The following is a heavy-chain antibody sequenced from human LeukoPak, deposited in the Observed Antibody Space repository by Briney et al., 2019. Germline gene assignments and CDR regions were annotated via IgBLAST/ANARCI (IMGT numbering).Heavy chain of an antibody. V-gene: IGHV4-34*01. CDR1: GGSFSGYY. J-gene: IGHJ4*02. D-gene: IGHD6-13*01. Sequence: SETLSLTCAVYGGSFSGYYWSWIRQPLGKGLEWIGEINHSGSTNYNPSLKSRVTISVDTSKNQFSLKLSSVTAADTAVYYCARSLSSGWYAPFDYWGQGTLVTVSS. CDR3: ARSLSSGWYAPFDY. CDR2: INHSGST.